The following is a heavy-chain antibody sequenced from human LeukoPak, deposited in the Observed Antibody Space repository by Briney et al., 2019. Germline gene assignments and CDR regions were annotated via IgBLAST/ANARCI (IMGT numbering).Heavy chain of an antibody. CDR1: GGSFSGYY. V-gene: IGHV4-34*01. J-gene: IGHJ5*02. D-gene: IGHD6-19*01. CDR3: AREGTAVAGTIGSYNWFDP. Sequence: SETLSLTCAVYGGSFSGYYWSWIRQPPGKGLEWIGEINHSGSTNYNPSLKGRVTISVDTSKNQFSLKLSSVTAADTAVYYCAREGTAVAGTIGSYNWFDPWGQGTLVTVSS. CDR2: INHSGST.